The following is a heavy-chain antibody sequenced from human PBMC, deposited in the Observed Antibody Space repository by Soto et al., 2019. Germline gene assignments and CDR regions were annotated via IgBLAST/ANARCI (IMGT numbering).Heavy chain of an antibody. CDR3: AKDAGGGPYSTAWYEFDY. D-gene: IGHD2-2*01. CDR1: GFIFGTYA. CDR2: ISDTGGGT. J-gene: IGHJ4*02. Sequence: GGSLRLSCAASGFIFGTYAMSWVRQAPGKGPEWVAVISDTGGGTYYADSVKGRFTISRDNSKNTLYLQMNSLRAEDTGLYYCAKDAGGGPYSTAWYEFDYWGQGTQVTVSS. V-gene: IGHV3-23*01.